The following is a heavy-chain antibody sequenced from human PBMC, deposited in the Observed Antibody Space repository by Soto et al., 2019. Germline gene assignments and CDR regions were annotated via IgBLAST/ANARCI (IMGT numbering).Heavy chain of an antibody. D-gene: IGHD6-13*01. CDR3: ARGYSSSWSLFDY. V-gene: IGHV3-53*01. CDR1: GFTVSSNY. J-gene: IGHJ4*02. CDR2: IYSGGST. Sequence: WSLRLSCAASGFTVSSNYMSWVRQAPGKGLEWVSVIYSGGSTYYADSVKGRFTISRDNSKNTLYLQMNSLRAEDTAVYYCARGYSSSWSLFDYWGQGTLVTVYS.